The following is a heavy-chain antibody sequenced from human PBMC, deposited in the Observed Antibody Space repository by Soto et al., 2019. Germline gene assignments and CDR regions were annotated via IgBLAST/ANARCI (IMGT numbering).Heavy chain of an antibody. J-gene: IGHJ6*02. CDR2: ISYDGSIK. D-gene: IGHD5-18*01. CDR1: GFTFRGYG. Sequence: GGSLRLSCADSGFTFRGYGVHWVRQAPGRGLEWVALISYDGSIKYYADSVRGRFTISRDNSKNTLYLQMNSLRAEDTAVYYCANSEYSRYKNIDVWGQGTTVTVSS. V-gene: IGHV3-30*18. CDR3: ANSEYSRYKNIDV.